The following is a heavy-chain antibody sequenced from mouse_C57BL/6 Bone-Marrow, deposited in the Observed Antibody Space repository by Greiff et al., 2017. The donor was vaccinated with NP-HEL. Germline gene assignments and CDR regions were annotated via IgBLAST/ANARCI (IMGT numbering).Heavy chain of an antibody. J-gene: IGHJ2*01. Sequence: VQLQQSGPVLVKPGASVKMSCKASGYTFTDYYMNWVKQSHGKSLEWIGVINPYNGGTSYNQKFKGKATLTVDKSSSTAYMELNSLTSEDSAVYYCARYYGSRSYFDCWGQGTTLTVSS. V-gene: IGHV1-19*01. CDR3: ARYYGSRSYFDC. CDR1: GYTFTDYY. CDR2: INPYNGGT. D-gene: IGHD1-1*01.